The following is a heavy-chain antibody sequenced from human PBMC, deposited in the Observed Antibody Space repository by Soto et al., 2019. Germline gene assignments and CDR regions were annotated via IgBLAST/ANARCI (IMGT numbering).Heavy chain of an antibody. Sequence: GGSLRLSCAASGFTFSSYAMSWVRQAPGKGLEWVSAISGSGGSTYYADSVKGRFTISRDKSKNRLYLQMNSLRAEDTAVYYCAKDRATAGITIFGVVTPGAFDIWGQGTMVTVSS. D-gene: IGHD3-3*01. CDR3: AKDRATAGITIFGVVTPGAFDI. CDR1: GFTFSSYA. V-gene: IGHV3-23*01. J-gene: IGHJ3*02. CDR2: ISGSGGST.